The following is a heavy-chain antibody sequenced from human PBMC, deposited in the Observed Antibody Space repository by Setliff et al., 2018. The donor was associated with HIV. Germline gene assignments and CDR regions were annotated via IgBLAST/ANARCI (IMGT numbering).Heavy chain of an antibody. V-gene: IGHV7-4-1*02. D-gene: IGHD4-17*01. CDR3: ARALYGDYGGDLNWLDP. CDR1: GYTFLNYA. J-gene: IGHJ5*02. CDR2: INTHTGSP. Sequence: KVSCKASGYTFLNYAMNWVRQAPGQGLEWMGWINTHTGSPTYAQAFTGRFVFSVDTSVTTAYLQISGLKADDTAVYYCARALYGDYGGDLNWLDPWGQGTLVTVSS.